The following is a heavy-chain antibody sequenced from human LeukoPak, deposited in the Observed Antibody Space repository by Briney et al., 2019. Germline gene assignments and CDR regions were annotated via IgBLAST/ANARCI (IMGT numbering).Heavy chain of an antibody. J-gene: IGHJ3*02. CDR3: ARWGVREHYDFWSGPPRNAFDN. CDR1: GGTFSSYA. V-gene: IGHV1-69*13. D-gene: IGHD3-3*01. CDR2: IIPIFGTA. Sequence: ASVKVSCKASGGTFSSYAISWVRQAPGQGLEWMGGIIPIFGTANYAQKFQGRVTITADESTSTAYMELSSLRSEDTAVYYCARWGVREHYDFWSGPPRNAFDNWGQGTMVTVSS.